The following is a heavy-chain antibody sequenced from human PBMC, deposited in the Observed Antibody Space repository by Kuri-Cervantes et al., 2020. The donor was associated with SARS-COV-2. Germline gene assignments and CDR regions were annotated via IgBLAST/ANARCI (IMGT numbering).Heavy chain of an antibody. CDR2: ISSSSYI. CDR1: GFTFSSYS. V-gene: IGHV3-21*01. CDR3: AREGIGGYDYDAFDI. J-gene: IGHJ3*02. D-gene: IGHD5-12*01. Sequence: GGSLRLSCAASGFTFSSYSMNWVRQAPGKGLEWVSSISSSSYIYYADSVKGRFTISRDNSKNTLYLQMNSLRAEDTAVYYCAREGIGGYDYDAFDIWGQGTMVTVSS.